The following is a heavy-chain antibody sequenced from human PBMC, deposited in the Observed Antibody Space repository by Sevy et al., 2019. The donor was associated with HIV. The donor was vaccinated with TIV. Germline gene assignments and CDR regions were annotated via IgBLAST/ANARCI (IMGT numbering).Heavy chain of an antibody. J-gene: IGHJ6*03. CDR2: IYHSGST. CDR3: ARDLGSGRPDYYYYYMDV. D-gene: IGHD6-19*01. V-gene: IGHV4-38-2*02. CDR1: GYSISSGYY. Sequence: SETLSLTCAVSGYSISSGYYWGWIRQPPGKGLEWIGSIYHSGSTYYNPSLKSRVTISVDTSKNQFSLKLSSVTAADTAVYYCARDLGSGRPDYYYYYMDVWGKGTTVTVSS.